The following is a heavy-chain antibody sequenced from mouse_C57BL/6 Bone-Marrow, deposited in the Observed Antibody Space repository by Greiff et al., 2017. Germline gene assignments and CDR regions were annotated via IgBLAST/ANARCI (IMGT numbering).Heavy chain of an antibody. V-gene: IGHV1-81*01. CDR2: IYPRSGNT. CDR3: ASSELFFFDY. D-gene: IGHD3-1*01. Sequence: QVQLQQSGAELARPGASVKLSCKASGYTFTSYGISWVKQRTGQGLEWIGEIYPRSGNTYYNAKFKGKATLTADKSSSTAYMERRSLTSEDSAVYFCASSELFFFDYWGQGTTLTVSS. CDR1: GYTFTSYG. J-gene: IGHJ2*01.